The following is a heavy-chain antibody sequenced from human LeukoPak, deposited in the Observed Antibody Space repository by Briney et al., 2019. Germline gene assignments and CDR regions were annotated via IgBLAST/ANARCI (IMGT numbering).Heavy chain of an antibody. CDR3: ARGRRYSSGWYRRGYYYGMDV. D-gene: IGHD6-19*01. J-gene: IGHJ6*02. V-gene: IGHV1-8*01. Sequence: MGLMNPNSGNTGYAQKFQGRVTMTRNTSISTAYMELSSLRSEDTAVYYCARGRRYSSGWYRRGYYYGMDVWGQGTTVTVSS. CDR2: MNPNSGNT.